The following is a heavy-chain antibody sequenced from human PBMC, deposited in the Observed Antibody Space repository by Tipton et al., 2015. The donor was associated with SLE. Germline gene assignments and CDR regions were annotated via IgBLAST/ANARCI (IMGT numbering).Heavy chain of an antibody. CDR3: ASLRTEYYYGSRADY. J-gene: IGHJ4*02. CDR1: GGSFSGYY. D-gene: IGHD3-10*01. Sequence: TLSLTCAVYGGSFSGYYWSWIRQPPGKGLEWIGEINHSGSNNYNPSLKSRVTISVDTSKNQFSLKLSSVTAADTAVYYCASLRTEYYYGSRADYWGQGTLVTVSS. V-gene: IGHV4-34*01. CDR2: INHSGSN.